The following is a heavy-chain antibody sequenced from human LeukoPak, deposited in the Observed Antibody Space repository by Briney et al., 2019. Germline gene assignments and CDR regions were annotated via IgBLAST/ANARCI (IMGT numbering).Heavy chain of an antibody. J-gene: IGHJ3*02. CDR3: ARLYCSSASCYWVDAFDI. V-gene: IGHV4-39*01. D-gene: IGHD2-2*01. CDR2: IYYSGST. Sequence: SETLSLTCTVSGGSISSSSYNWGWIRQPPGKGLEWIGTIYYSGSTYYNPSLKSRVTISVDTSKNQFSLKLSSVTAADTAVYYCARLYCSSASCYWVDAFDIWGQGTMVTVSS. CDR1: GGSISSSSYN.